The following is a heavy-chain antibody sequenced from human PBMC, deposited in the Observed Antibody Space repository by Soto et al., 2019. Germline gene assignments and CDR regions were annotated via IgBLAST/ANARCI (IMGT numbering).Heavy chain of an antibody. D-gene: IGHD3-10*01. CDR2: MIGSGGRA. J-gene: IGHJ6*03. CDR3: AEVRISSYYMDF. V-gene: IGHV3-23*01. CDR1: VVPFSNVS. Sequence: XAALRPSRAGSVVPFSNVSLIWVRQAPGKGLEWVSIMIGSGGRAYYVDSVKGRFTISRDNSKNTVYLQMNSLRAEDTAVYYCAEVRISSYYMDFWGQGTTVTVSS.